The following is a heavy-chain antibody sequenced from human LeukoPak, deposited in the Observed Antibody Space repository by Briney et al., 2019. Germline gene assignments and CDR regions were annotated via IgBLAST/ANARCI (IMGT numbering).Heavy chain of an antibody. CDR2: ISCSCGST. V-gene: IGHV3-23*01. Sequence: GGSLRLSCAASGFTFSSYAMSWVRRAPGGGLEWVSAISCSCGSTYYADSVKGRFTISRDHSKNTLYMQMNSLRAEDTAVYYCAKDDPEGGSGYDWTFDYWGQGTLVTASP. D-gene: IGHD5-12*01. CDR1: GFTFSSYA. J-gene: IGHJ4*02. CDR3: AKDDPEGGSGYDWTFDY.